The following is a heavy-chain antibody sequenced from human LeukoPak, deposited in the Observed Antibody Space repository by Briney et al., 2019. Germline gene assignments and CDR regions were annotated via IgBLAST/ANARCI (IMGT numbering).Heavy chain of an antibody. D-gene: IGHD5-18*01. CDR3: ARGHRGYSYGYDY. CDR2: IGGRGRTI. V-gene: IGHV3-11*01. CDR1: GFTLSDYY. Sequence: PGGSLRLSCAASGFTLSDYYMSWIRQAPGKGLEWVSYIGGRGRTILYADSVKGRFTISRDNAKNSLYLQMNSLRAEDTAVYYCARGHRGYSYGYDYWGQGTLVTVSS. J-gene: IGHJ4*02.